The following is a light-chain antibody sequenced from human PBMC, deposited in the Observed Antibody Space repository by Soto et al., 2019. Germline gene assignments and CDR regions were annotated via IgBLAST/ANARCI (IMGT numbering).Light chain of an antibody. Sequence: EIVLTQSPGTLSLSPGERATLSCRASQSVSSSYLAWYQQKPGQAPRLLIYGASSRATGSPARFSGSGSGTDFTTTISRLEPEEFAVYYCQQYGSSPTFGGGTKVEIK. CDR2: GAS. CDR3: QQYGSSPT. CDR1: QSVSSSY. J-gene: IGKJ4*01. V-gene: IGKV3-20*01.